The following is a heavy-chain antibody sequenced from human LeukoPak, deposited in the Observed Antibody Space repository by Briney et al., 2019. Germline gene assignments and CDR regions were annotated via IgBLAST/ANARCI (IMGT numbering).Heavy chain of an antibody. CDR1: GYTSTSYD. CDR2: MNPNSGNT. D-gene: IGHD3-3*01. CDR3: ARGLYYDFWSGYEY. Sequence: GASVKVSCKASGYTSTSYDINWVRQATGQGLEWMGWMNPNSGNTGYAQKFQGRVTITRNTSISTAYMELSSLRSEDTAVYYCARGLYYDFWSGYEYWGQGTLVTVSS. V-gene: IGHV1-8*03. J-gene: IGHJ4*02.